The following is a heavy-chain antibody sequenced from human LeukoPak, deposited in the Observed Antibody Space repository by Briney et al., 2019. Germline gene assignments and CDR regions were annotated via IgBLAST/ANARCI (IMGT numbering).Heavy chain of an antibody. CDR1: GYRFTNYW. Sequence: GESLKISCQGPGYRFTNYWIGWVRQMPGKGLEWMGIMYPGDSDTRYSPSLQGQVTISADKSIGTAYLQWSSLKASDTAMYYCAIGGDSSTSCYRCFNYWGQGTLVTVSS. CDR3: AIGGDSSTSCYRCFNY. J-gene: IGHJ4*02. V-gene: IGHV5-51*01. CDR2: MYPGDSDT. D-gene: IGHD2-2*02.